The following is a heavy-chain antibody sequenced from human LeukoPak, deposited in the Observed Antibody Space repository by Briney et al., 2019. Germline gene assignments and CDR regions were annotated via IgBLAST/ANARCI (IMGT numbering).Heavy chain of an antibody. D-gene: IGHD2-21*01. Sequence: SETLSLTCTVSGGSFSGYYWSWIRQPPGKGLEWIGEINHSGSTNYNPSLKSRVTISVDTSKNQFSLKLSSVTAADTAVYYCARLLWGFASGRSFDPWGQGTLVTVSS. V-gene: IGHV4-34*01. CDR1: GGSFSGYY. CDR2: INHSGST. J-gene: IGHJ5*02. CDR3: ARLLWGFASGRSFDP.